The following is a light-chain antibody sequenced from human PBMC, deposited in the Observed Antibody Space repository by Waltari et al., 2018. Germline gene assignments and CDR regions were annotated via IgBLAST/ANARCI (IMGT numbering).Light chain of an antibody. Sequence: EIVLTQSPGTLSLSPGDTATLSCRASRSVTGNYLPWYQQKPGQAPRLLIYGASNRAAGIPDRFSGSGSRTDFILIISRLEPEDFAVYYCQHYDNSPLTFGQGTKVEIK. CDR3: QHYDNSPLT. CDR2: GAS. J-gene: IGKJ1*01. V-gene: IGKV3-20*01. CDR1: RSVTGNY.